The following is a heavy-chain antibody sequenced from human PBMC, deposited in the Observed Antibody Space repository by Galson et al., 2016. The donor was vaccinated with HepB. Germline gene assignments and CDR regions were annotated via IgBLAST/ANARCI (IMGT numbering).Heavy chain of an antibody. V-gene: IGHV3-21*01. CDR1: GFTFNNYA. CDR3: MRERGVVLGDY. CDR2: ISENGDYV. Sequence: SLRLSCAASGFTFNNYAMNWVRQAPGKGLEYVSSISENGDYVFYRDSLKGRFTISRDNAKDTLYLEMNSLRVKDAGVYYCMRERGVVLGDYWGQGTLVTVSS. D-gene: IGHD3-10*01. J-gene: IGHJ4*02.